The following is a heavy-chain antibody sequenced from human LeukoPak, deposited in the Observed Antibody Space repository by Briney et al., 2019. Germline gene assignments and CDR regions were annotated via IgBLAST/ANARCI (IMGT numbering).Heavy chain of an antibody. CDR2: ITKSGSTI. CDR3: ARGINYAFDI. D-gene: IGHD1-7*01. V-gene: IGHV3-48*02. Sequence: PGGSLRLSCAASGFSFSSYTMTWVRQAPGKGLEWVSHITKSGSTIYHADSVKGRFTISRDNAKNSLYLQMNSLRDEDTGVYYCARGINYAFDIWGQGTMVTVSS. J-gene: IGHJ3*02. CDR1: GFSFSSYT.